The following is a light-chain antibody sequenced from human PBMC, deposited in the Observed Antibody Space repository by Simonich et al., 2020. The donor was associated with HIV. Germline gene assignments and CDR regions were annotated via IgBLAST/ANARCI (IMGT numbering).Light chain of an antibody. CDR3: QQYGSSPFT. CDR1: QSVSSN. J-gene: IGKJ3*01. Sequence: EIVMAQSPATLSVSPGERATLSCRASQSVSSNLAWYQQKPGLAPRLLMYAASRRATGIPDRFSGSGSGTDFTLTISRLEPEDFAVYYCQQYGSSPFTFGPGTKVDIK. V-gene: IGKV3D-20*01. CDR2: AAS.